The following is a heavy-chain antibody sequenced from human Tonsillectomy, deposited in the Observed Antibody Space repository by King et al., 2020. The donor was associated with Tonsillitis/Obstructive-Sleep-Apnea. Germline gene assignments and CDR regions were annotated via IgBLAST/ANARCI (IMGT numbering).Heavy chain of an antibody. CDR1: GFTFSGSA. J-gene: IGHJ5*02. D-gene: IGHD6-6*01. CDR2: IRSKANNYAT. V-gene: IGHV3-73*02. Sequence: DVQLVESGGGLVQPGGSLKLSCAASGFTFSGSAMHWVRQASGKGLEWVGRIRSKANNYATAYAASVKGRFTISRDDSKNTAYLQMNSLKTEDTAVYYCTRRSSSSISNLFDPWGQGTLVTVSS. CDR3: TRRSSSSISNLFDP.